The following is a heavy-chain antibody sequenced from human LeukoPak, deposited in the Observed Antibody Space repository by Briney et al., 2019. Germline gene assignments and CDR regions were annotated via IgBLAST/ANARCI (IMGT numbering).Heavy chain of an antibody. CDR2: IKQDGSEK. CDR1: GFTFSSYW. Sequence: GGSLRLSCAASGFTFSSYWMSWVRQAPGKRLEWVANIKQDGSEKYYVDSVKGRFTISRDNAKNSLYLKMNSLRAEDTAVYYCARDRDSSSSFDYWGQGTLVTVSS. J-gene: IGHJ4*02. D-gene: IGHD6-6*01. V-gene: IGHV3-7*05. CDR3: ARDRDSSSSFDY.